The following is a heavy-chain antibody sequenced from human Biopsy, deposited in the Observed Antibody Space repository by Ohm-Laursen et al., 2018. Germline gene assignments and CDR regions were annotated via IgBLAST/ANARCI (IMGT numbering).Heavy chain of an antibody. CDR3: VRGVDYYDPYHYYALDV. CDR1: GESFNGYY. Sequence: TLSRTCAVYGESFNGYYWSWIRQTPGKGLEWIGEINHSGRTNYNPSLKSRVAISVDTSKNQFSLKVRSVTAADTAVYYCVRGVDYYDPYHYYALDVWGQGTTVTVSS. V-gene: IGHV4-34*01. D-gene: IGHD3-22*01. CDR2: INHSGRT. J-gene: IGHJ6*02.